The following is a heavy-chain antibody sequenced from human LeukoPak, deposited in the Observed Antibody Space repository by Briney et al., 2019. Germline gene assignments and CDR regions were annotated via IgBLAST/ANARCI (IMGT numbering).Heavy chain of an antibody. Sequence: GGSLRLSCAASGFTFDDYGMSWVRHAPGKGLEWVSGINWNGGSTVYADSVKGRFTISRDNAKNSLYLQMNSLRAEDTALYYCARAARGYTRGYYFDYWGQGTLVTVSS. V-gene: IGHV3-20*04. D-gene: IGHD5-18*01. CDR2: INWNGGST. CDR3: ARAARGYTRGYYFDY. CDR1: GFTFDDYG. J-gene: IGHJ4*02.